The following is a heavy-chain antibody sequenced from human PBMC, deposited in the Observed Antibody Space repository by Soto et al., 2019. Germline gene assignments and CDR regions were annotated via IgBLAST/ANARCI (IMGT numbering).Heavy chain of an antibody. CDR1: GFTFSSYA. Sequence: QVQLVESGGGVVQPGRSLRLSCAASGFTFSSYAMHWVRQAPGKWLEWVAVISYDGSNKYYADSVKGRFTISRDNSKNTLYLQMNSLRAEDTAVYYCARAYEGDYFDYWGQGTLVTVSS. D-gene: IGHD3-16*01. CDR3: ARAYEGDYFDY. CDR2: ISYDGSNK. J-gene: IGHJ4*02. V-gene: IGHV3-30-3*01.